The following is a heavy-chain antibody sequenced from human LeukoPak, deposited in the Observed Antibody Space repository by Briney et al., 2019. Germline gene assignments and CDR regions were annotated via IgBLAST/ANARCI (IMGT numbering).Heavy chain of an antibody. CDR1: GYSFSIYW. CDR3: ARHEGSGSYYSY. Sequence: GESLKISCKGSGYSFSIYWIGWVRQMPGKGLEWMGIIYPGDSDIRYSPSFQGHVTISADKSISTAYLQWSSLQASDTAMYYCARHEGSGSYYSYWGQGTLVTVSS. D-gene: IGHD1-26*01. V-gene: IGHV5-51*01. J-gene: IGHJ4*02. CDR2: IYPGDSDI.